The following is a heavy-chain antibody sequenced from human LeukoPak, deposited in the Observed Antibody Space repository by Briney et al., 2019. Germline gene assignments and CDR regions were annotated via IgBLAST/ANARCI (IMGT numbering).Heavy chain of an antibody. CDR1: GFTFSSYA. CDR2: ISYDGSNK. J-gene: IGHJ6*03. D-gene: IGHD4-17*01. CDR3: ASRYGDFPYYMDI. Sequence: GGSLRLSCAASGFTFSSYAMHWVRQAPGKGLEWVAVISYDGSNKYYADSVKGRFTISRDNSKNTLYLQMNSLRAEDTAVYYCASRYGDFPYYMDIWGKGTTVTVSS. V-gene: IGHV3-30*04.